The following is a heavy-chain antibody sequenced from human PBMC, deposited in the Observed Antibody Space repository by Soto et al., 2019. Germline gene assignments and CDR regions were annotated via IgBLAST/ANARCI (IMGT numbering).Heavy chain of an antibody. J-gene: IGHJ6*02. CDR3: ARDLWGYCGTDCYPLDV. CDR1: GGSISVYY. D-gene: IGHD2-21*02. Sequence: SETRSLTCTVSGGSISVYYWSSIRHPPGKGLEWIGYMYNTGSTVYNPSFKSRVTISVDTSKNQFSLKLNSVTAADTAVYYCARDLWGYCGTDCYPLDVWGQGTTVT. CDR2: MYNTGST. V-gene: IGHV4-59*01.